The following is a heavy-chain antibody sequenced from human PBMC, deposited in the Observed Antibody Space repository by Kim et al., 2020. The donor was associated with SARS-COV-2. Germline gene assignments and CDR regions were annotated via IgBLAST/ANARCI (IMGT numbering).Heavy chain of an antibody. D-gene: IGHD6-13*01. CDR3: AAGDFFRIAAAGTHYYYYGMDV. CDR2: IVVGSGNT. J-gene: IGHJ6*02. V-gene: IGHV1-58*02. Sequence: SVKVSCKASGFTFTSSAMQWVRQARGQRLEWIGWIVVGSGNTNYAQKFQERVTITRDMSTSTAYMELSSLRSEDTAVYYCAAGDFFRIAAAGTHYYYYGMDVWGQGTTVTVSS. CDR1: GFTFTSSA.